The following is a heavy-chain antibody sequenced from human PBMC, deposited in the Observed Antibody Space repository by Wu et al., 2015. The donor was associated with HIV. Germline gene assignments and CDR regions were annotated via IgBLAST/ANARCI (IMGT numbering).Heavy chain of an antibody. CDR1: GYTFTGYY. CDR2: ISPNTGDT. D-gene: IGHD3-22*01. J-gene: IGHJ4*02. CDR3: ARSYYNDGDAFYYASYYFDY. Sequence: QVQLVQSGAEVKKPGASMKVSCKASGYTFTGYYMHWVRQAPGQGLEWMGWISPNTGDTNYAQKFQGRVTMTRDTSTSTAYMELSRLRSDDTAVYYCARSYYNDGDAFYYASYYFDYWGQGTLVTVSS. V-gene: IGHV1-2*02.